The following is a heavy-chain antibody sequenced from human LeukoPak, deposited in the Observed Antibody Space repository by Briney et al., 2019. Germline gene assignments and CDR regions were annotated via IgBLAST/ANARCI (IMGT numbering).Heavy chain of an antibody. V-gene: IGHV3-30*02. Sequence: GGSLRLSCAASGFTFSSYGMHWVRQAPGKGLEWVAFIRYDGSNKYYADSVKGRFTISRDNSKNTLYLQMNSLRAEDTAVYYCAKDLRRYSGYDQDPVDYWGQGTLVTVSS. J-gene: IGHJ4*02. CDR3: AKDLRRYSGYDQDPVDY. CDR1: GFTFSSYG. D-gene: IGHD5-12*01. CDR2: IRYDGSNK.